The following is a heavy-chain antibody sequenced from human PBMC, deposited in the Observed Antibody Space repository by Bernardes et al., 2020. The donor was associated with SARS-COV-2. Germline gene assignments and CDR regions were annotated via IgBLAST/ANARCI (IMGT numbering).Heavy chain of an antibody. CDR2: IIPIFGTA. J-gene: IGHJ4*02. D-gene: IGHD1-1*01. V-gene: IGHV1-69*13. CDR1: GGTFSSYA. Sequence: SVKVSCKASGGTFSSYAISWVRQAPGQGLEWMGRIIPIFGTANYAQKFQGRVTITADESTSTASMELSSLRSEDTAVYYCARECGNDPPLPSTDYWVQATQDSVTS. CDR3: ARECGNDPPLPSTDY.